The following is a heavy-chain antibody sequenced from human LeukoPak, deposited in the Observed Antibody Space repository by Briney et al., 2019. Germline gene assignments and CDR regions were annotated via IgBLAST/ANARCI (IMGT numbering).Heavy chain of an antibody. CDR3: ATWRKTYYYDSSGYYSDY. Sequence: ASVKVSCKASGYTFTSYDINWVRQATGQGLEWVGWMNPNSGNTGYAQKFQGRVTMTRNTSISTAYMELSSLRSEDTAVYYCATWRKTYYYDSSGYYSDYWGQGTLVTVSS. CDR1: GYTFTSYD. D-gene: IGHD3-22*01. J-gene: IGHJ4*02. CDR2: MNPNSGNT. V-gene: IGHV1-8*01.